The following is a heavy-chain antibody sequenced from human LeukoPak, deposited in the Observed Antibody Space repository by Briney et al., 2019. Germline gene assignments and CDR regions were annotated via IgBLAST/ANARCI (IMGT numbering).Heavy chain of an antibody. CDR2: INGNGGTT. V-gene: IGHV3-64*01. CDR3: ARVRVVRGVNNWFDP. J-gene: IGHJ5*02. CDR1: GFTFNTYI. D-gene: IGHD3-10*01. Sequence: GGSLRLSCAASGFTFNTYIMHWVRQAPGKGLEYVSAINGNGGTTYYANPVKGRFTISRDNSKNTLYLQMGSLRSEDTAVYYCARVRVVRGVNNWFDPWGQGTLVTVSS.